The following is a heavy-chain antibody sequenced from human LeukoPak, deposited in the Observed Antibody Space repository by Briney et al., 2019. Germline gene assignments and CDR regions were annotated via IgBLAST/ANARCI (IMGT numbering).Heavy chain of an antibody. CDR2: ISSSGSTI. V-gene: IGHV3-11*01. CDR3: ARETRSRYCSGGSCYPIDY. D-gene: IGHD2-15*01. J-gene: IGHJ4*02. Sequence: GGSVRLSCAASGFTFSDYYMRWMRQAPGRGLEWVSYISSSGSTIYYADSVKGRFTISRDNVKNSLYLQMNSLRAEDTAVYYCARETRSRYCSGGSCYPIDYWGQRTLVTVSS. CDR1: GFTFSDYY.